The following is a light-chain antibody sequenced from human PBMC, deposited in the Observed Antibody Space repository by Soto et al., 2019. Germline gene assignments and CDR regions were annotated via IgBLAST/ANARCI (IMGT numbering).Light chain of an antibody. J-gene: IGKJ3*01. CDR1: QSVTSSS. V-gene: IGKV3-20*01. CDR3: QHCGGSFT. Sequence: EIVLTQSPATLSLSPGERATLSCRASQSVTSSSFAWYQQKPGQAPRLLIYAASNRATGVAEWFSGRASGNDSIITISRVDAEDSALYYCQHCGGSFTFGPGTKVDIK. CDR2: AAS.